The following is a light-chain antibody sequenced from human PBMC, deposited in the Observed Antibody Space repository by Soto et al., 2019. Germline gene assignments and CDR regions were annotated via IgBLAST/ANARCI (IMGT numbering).Light chain of an antibody. CDR3: QQFKNYPLT. CDR2: AAS. CDR1: QGIRTY. Sequence: DIQLTQSPSLLSASVGDRVTITCRASQGIRTYLAWYQQRPGKAPELLIYAASTLHSGVPSRFSGSGSGTEFTLTISTLQPEDFATYYCQQFKNYPLTFGGGTKVEIK. V-gene: IGKV1-9*01. J-gene: IGKJ4*01.